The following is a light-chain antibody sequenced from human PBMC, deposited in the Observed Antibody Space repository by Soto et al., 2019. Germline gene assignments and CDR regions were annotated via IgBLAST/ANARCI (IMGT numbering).Light chain of an antibody. CDR1: QSLNSR. V-gene: IGKV1-5*01. CDR2: DAS. CDR3: QPYNRHST. Sequence: EIQVTNPPSSLPLSGSDIVPHTLRASQSLNSRLAWYQQRPGKAPKLLIYDASTLESAVPSRFSGSGSGTEFTLTSSSLQPDDFATCYCQPYNRHSTFGQGTKV. J-gene: IGKJ1*01.